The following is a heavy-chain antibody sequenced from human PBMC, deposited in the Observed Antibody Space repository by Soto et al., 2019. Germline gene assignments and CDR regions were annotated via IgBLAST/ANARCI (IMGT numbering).Heavy chain of an antibody. CDR1: GFTFSSYS. J-gene: IGHJ3*02. V-gene: IGHV3-21*01. CDR2: ISSSSSYI. D-gene: IGHD5-18*01. Sequence: EVQLVESGGGLVKPGGSLRLSCAASGFTFSSYSMNWVRQAPGKGLEWVSSISSSSSYIYYADSVKGRFTISRDNAKNSLYLQMNSLRAEDTAVYYCARRAYSYGYNDAFDIWGQGTMVTVSS. CDR3: ARRAYSYGYNDAFDI.